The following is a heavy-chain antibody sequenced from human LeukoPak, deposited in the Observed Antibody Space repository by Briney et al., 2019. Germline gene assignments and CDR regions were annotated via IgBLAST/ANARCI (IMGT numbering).Heavy chain of an antibody. CDR1: GGSTSSYY. V-gene: IGHV4-59*01. J-gene: IGHJ4*02. CDR2: IYYSGRT. D-gene: IGHD6-19*01. CDR3: AVHPGYSSGWTYFDY. Sequence: SETLSLTRTVSGGSTSSYYWSWIRQPPGKGLEWIGYIYYSGRTNYNPSLKSRVTISVDTSKNQFSLKLSSVTAADTAVYYCAVHPGYSSGWTYFDYWGQGTLVTVSS.